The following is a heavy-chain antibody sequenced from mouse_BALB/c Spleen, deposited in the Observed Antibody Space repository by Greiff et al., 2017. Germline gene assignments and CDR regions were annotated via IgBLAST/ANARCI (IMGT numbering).Heavy chain of an antibody. Sequence: QVQLQQSGAELVKPGASVQLSCKASGYTFTSYYMYWVKQRPGQGLEWIGELNPSNGGTNFNEKFKSKATLTVDKSSSTAYMQLSSLTSEDSAVYYCTRELGRGMDYGGQGTTRTVSS. V-gene: IGHV1S81*02. CDR1: GYTFTSYY. J-gene: IGHJ2*01. CDR3: TRELGRGMDY. D-gene: IGHD4-1*01. CDR2: LNPSNGGT.